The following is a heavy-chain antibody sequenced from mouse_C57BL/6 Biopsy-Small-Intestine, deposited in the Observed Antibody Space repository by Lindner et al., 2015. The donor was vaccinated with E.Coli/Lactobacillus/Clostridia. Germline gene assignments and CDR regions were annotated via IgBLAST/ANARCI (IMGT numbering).Heavy chain of an antibody. J-gene: IGHJ2*01. V-gene: IGHV14-4*01. Sequence: VQLQESGAELVRPGASVKLSCTASGFNIKDDYMHWVKQRPEQGLEWIGWIDPENGDTEYASKFQGKATITADTSSNTAYLQLSSLTSEDTAVYYCTIPSYDYADYWGQGTTLTVSS. CDR2: IDPENGDT. D-gene: IGHD2-4*01. CDR1: GFNIKDDY. CDR3: TIPSYDYADY.